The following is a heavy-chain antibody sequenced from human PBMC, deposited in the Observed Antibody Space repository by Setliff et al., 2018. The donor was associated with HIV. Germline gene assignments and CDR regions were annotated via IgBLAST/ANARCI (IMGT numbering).Heavy chain of an antibody. CDR2: IHYTGSN. V-gene: IGHV4-31*02. Sequence: PSETLSLTCSVSGGSITSGGHYWSWIRHPPGKGLEWIGYIHYTGSNFYNPSLTDRLTLSVDTSDNQFSLKLTSVTAADTAVYYCARGGNSRAAWFDSWGQG. D-gene: IGHD5-12*01. J-gene: IGHJ5*02. CDR3: ARGGNSRAAWFDS. CDR1: GGSITSGGHY.